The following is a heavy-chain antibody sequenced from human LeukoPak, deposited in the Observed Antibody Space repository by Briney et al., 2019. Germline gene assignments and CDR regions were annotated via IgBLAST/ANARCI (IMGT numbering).Heavy chain of an antibody. CDR2: ISGSGGNT. CDR1: GFTFSSYA. CDR3: AKGSLGSWYFFDY. Sequence: PGGSLRVSCAASGFTFSSYAMSWVRQAPGKGPEWVSTISGSGGNTYYADSVKGRFTISRDNSKNTLWLQMNSLRAEDTALYYCAKGSLGSWYFFDYWGQGTLDTVSS. V-gene: IGHV3-23*01. D-gene: IGHD6-13*01. J-gene: IGHJ4*02.